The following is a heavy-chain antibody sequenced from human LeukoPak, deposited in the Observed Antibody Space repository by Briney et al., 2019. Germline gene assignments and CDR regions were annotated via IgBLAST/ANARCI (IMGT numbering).Heavy chain of an antibody. Sequence: SETLSLTCTVSGGSISIYSWTWIRQPPGKGLEWIGYIYTSGSTTYNPSLKSRVTISVDTSKNQFSLKLSSVTAADTAVYYCARQGSSHWFDPWGQGTLVTVSS. V-gene: IGHV4-59*01. D-gene: IGHD6-6*01. J-gene: IGHJ5*02. CDR1: GGSISIYS. CDR3: ARQGSSHWFDP. CDR2: IYTSGST.